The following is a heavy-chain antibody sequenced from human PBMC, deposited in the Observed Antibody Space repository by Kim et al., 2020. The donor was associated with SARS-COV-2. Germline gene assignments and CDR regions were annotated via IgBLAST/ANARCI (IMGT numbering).Heavy chain of an antibody. J-gene: IGHJ5*02. V-gene: IGHV3-21*01. CDR2: ISSSSSYI. Sequence: GGSLRLSCAASGFTFSSYSMNWVRQAPGKGLEWVSSISSSSSYIYYADSVKGRFTISRDNAKNSLYLQMNSLRAEDTAVYYCARCPYSGIDQPDWFDPWGQGTLVTVSS. D-gene: IGHD1-26*01. CDR3: ARCPYSGIDQPDWFDP. CDR1: GFTFSSYS.